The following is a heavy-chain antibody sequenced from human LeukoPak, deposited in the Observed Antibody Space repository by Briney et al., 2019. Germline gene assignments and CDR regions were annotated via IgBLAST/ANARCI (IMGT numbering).Heavy chain of an antibody. CDR2: IYYSGTT. Sequence: SETLSLTCTVSGGSISGGGYYWSWIRQHPGKGLEWIGNIYYSGTTYYNPSLKSRVTISVDTSKNQFSLKLTSVTAADTAVYYCARDSGRYCSGGSCYVNWFDPWGPGTLVTVSS. V-gene: IGHV4-31*03. CDR3: ARDSGRYCSGGSCYVNWFDP. CDR1: GGSISGGGYY. D-gene: IGHD2-15*01. J-gene: IGHJ5*02.